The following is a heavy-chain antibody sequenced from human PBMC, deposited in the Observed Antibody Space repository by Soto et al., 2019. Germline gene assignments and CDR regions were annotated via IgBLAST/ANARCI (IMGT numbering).Heavy chain of an antibody. Sequence: PSETLSLTCTVSGDSISNFYWSWIRQPTGKGLESLGRISARGRTNYHPSLQSRVAMSLDTSKNQFSLRLTSLSAADTAVYFCARGMGRYFDLWGRGTLVTVSS. D-gene: IGHD2-8*01. CDR3: ARGMGRYFDL. J-gene: IGHJ2*01. V-gene: IGHV4-4*07. CDR2: ISARGRT. CDR1: GDSISNFY.